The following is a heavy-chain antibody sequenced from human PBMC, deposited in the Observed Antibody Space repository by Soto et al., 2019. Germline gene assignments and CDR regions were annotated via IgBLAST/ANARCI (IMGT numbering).Heavy chain of an antibody. Sequence: GGFHRLSYARRGFKVYSSAMAWYRQAPRKGLEWVSGISWNSGSIGYADSVKGRFTISRDNAKNSLYLQMNSLRAEDTALYYCAKVRYGDYGEGDAFDIWGQGTMVTVS. J-gene: IGHJ3*02. V-gene: IGHV3-9*01. CDR2: ISWNSGSI. D-gene: IGHD4-17*01. CDR3: AKVRYGDYGEGDAFDI. CDR1: GFKVYSSA.